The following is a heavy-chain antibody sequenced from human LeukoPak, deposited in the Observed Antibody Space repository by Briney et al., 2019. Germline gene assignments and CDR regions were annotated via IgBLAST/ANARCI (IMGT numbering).Heavy chain of an antibody. J-gene: IGHJ2*01. D-gene: IGHD3-9*01. CDR2: IFHSGSA. V-gene: IGHV4-31*03. CDR1: GGSMTSGDYY. Sequence: SETLSLTCSVSGGSMTSGDYYWSWIRQHPVKGLEWIGYIFHSGSAYYNPSLRSRVTTSVDTSKSHFSLKLGSVTAADTAVYYCARNQEITGYQPRRHYFDLWGRGTLVTVSS. CDR3: ARNQEITGYQPRRHYFDL.